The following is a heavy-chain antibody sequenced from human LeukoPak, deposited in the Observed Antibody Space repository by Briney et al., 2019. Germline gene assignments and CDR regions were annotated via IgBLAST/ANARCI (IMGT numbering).Heavy chain of an antibody. Sequence: ASVKVSCKVSGYTLTELSMHWVRQAPGKGLEWMGGFDPEDGETIYAQKLQGRVTMTEDTSTDTAYMELSSLRSEDTAVYYCATARRYCSGGSCAFDYWGQGTLVTVSS. CDR3: ATARRYCSGGSCAFDY. CDR2: FDPEDGET. J-gene: IGHJ4*02. CDR1: GYTLTELS. D-gene: IGHD2-15*01. V-gene: IGHV1-24*01.